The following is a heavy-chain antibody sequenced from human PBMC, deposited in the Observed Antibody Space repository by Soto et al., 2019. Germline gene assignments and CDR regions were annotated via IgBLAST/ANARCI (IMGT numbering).Heavy chain of an antibody. V-gene: IGHV4-59*01. D-gene: IGHD6-19*01. CDR1: GCSISSYY. J-gene: IGHJ4*02. Sequence: SETLSLTCAVSGCSISSYYWSWIRQPPGKGLEWIGYIYYSGSTNYNPSLKSRVTISVDTSKNQFSLKLTSVTAADTAVYCCARSRYTSGWWTPPFDYWGQGTLVTVSS. CDR3: ARSRYTSGWWTPPFDY. CDR2: IYYSGST.